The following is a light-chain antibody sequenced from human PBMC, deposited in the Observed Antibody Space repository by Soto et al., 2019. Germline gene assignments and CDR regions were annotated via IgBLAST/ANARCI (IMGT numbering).Light chain of an antibody. V-gene: IGKV3-15*01. Sequence: EIMMTQSPATLSVSPGERATLSCRASQSVNSHLAWYQQKPGQAPRLLIYGASTRATGVPARFSGSGSGTEFTLTIGTLQSEDSAVYYCQQHNNWPLTFGGGTKVEIK. CDR2: GAS. J-gene: IGKJ4*01. CDR1: QSVNSH. CDR3: QQHNNWPLT.